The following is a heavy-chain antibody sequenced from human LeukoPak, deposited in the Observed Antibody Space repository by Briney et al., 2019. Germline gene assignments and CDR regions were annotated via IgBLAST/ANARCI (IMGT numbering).Heavy chain of an antibody. CDR2: ISSSGSAK. Sequence: GGSLRLSCAASGFTFSSHEMNWVRQAPGKGLEWVSYISSSGSAKYYADSVKGRFTISRDNAKNPLDLQMNSLRAEDTAVYYCARAAHYDSSGYYRPDYWGQGTLVTVSS. CDR3: ARAAHYDSSGYYRPDY. J-gene: IGHJ4*02. CDR1: GFTFSSHE. D-gene: IGHD3-22*01. V-gene: IGHV3-48*03.